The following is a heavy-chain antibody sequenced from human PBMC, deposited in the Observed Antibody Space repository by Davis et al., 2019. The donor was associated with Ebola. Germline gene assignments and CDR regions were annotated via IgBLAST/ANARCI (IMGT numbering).Heavy chain of an antibody. V-gene: IGHV4-34*01. CDR1: GGSFSGYY. D-gene: IGHD3-3*02. CDR3: ARGSLGRGTAFDI. Sequence: PSETLSLTCVVYGGSFSGYYWSWIRQPPGKGLEWIGEINHSGSTNYNPSLKSRVTISVDTSKNQFSLKLSSVTAADTAVYYCARGSLGRGTAFDIWGQGTMVTVSS. J-gene: IGHJ3*02. CDR2: INHSGST.